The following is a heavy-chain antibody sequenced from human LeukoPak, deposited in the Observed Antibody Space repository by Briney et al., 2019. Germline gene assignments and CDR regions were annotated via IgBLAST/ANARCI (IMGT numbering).Heavy chain of an antibody. CDR2: ISSSSSTI. D-gene: IGHD3-3*01. CDR1: GFTFSSYS. J-gene: IGHJ4*02. Sequence: GGSLRLSCAASGFTFSSYSMNWVRQAPGKGLEWVSYISSSSSTIYYADSVKGRFTISRDNAKNSLYLQMNSLRAEDTAVYYCASTYDFWIGYSDPFGYWGQGTLVTVSS. CDR3: ASTYDFWIGYSDPFGY. V-gene: IGHV3-48*01.